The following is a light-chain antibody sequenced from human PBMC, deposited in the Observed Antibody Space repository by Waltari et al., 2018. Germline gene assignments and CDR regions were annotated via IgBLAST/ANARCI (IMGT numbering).Light chain of an antibody. J-gene: IGKJ1*01. Sequence: EIVMTQSLATLSVFPGERATLSCRASQSIRSTLAWYQHKPGQAPRLLIYGASTRATGIPARFSGSGSGTEFTLTISSLQSEDFAVYFCQQYDNWLGTFGQGTKVEIK. CDR1: QSIRST. CDR2: GAS. CDR3: QQYDNWLGT. V-gene: IGKV3-15*01.